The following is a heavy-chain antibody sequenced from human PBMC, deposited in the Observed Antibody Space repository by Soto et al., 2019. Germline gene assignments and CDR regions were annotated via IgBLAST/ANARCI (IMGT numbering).Heavy chain of an antibody. D-gene: IGHD1-26*01. CDR1: GYTFIGYY. CDR2: INPRSGDT. V-gene: IGHV1-2*06. CDR3: GRDGVGATPLGWFDP. J-gene: IGHJ5*02. Sequence: QVQLVQSGAEVKKPGASVKVSCKASGYTFIGYYIHWVRQAPGQGLEWMGRINPRSGDTTYAQKLQGRLTMTRDTSLSTASMELSSMRSDDTAVYYCGRDGVGATPLGWFDPWGQGSLVTVSS.